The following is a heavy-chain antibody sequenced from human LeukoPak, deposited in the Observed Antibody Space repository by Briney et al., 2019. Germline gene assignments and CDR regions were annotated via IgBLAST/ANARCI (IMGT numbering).Heavy chain of an antibody. V-gene: IGHV3-53*01. CDR3: ARTRDDNRGYHEGWFDP. CDR1: GLTVSTNY. CDR2: IFAGGNT. D-gene: IGHD3-22*01. J-gene: IGHJ5*02. Sequence: GGSLRLSCAASGLTVSTNYMSWVRQAPGKGLEWVSVIFAGGNTYYTDSVKGRFTISRDNSKNTVYLQMNSLRAEDTAVYYCARTRDDNRGYHEGWFDPWGQGTLVTVS.